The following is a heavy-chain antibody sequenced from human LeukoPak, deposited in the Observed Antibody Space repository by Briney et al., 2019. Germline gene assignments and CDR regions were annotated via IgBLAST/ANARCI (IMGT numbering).Heavy chain of an antibody. D-gene: IGHD3-22*01. CDR3: ARAGYDDSSGYYSSLFDY. J-gene: IGHJ4*02. CDR1: GGSISSGGYY. Sequence: PSETLSLTCTVSGGSISSGGYYWSWIRQHPGKGLEWIGYIYYSGSTYYNPSLKSRVTISVDTSKNQFSLKLSSVTAADTAVYYCARAGYDDSSGYYSSLFDYWGQGTLVTVSS. CDR2: IYYSGST. V-gene: IGHV4-31*03.